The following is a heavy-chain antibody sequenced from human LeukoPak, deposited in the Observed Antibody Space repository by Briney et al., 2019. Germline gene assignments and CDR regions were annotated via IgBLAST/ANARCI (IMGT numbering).Heavy chain of an antibody. J-gene: IGHJ4*02. CDR2: SRKKANSYTT. V-gene: IGHV3-72*01. Sequence: GGSLRLSCAASGFTFSDHYMDWVRQAPGKGLEWVGRSRKKANSYTTEYAASVKGRFTITRDDSDNSLYLQMNSLKTEDTAVYYCASRRRVSILTGDHSDYWGQGTLVTVSS. CDR1: GFTFSDHY. CDR3: ASRRRVSILTGDHSDY. D-gene: IGHD3-9*01.